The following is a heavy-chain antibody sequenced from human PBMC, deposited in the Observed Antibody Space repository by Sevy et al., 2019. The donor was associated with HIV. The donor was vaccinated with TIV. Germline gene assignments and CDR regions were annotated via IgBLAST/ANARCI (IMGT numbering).Heavy chain of an antibody. CDR2: IKRDGSEK. J-gene: IGHJ6*02. CDR1: GFTFSNYW. Sequence: GGSLRLSCAASGFTFSNYWMTWVRQAPGKGLEWVANIKRDGSEKYYVASLKGRFTISRDNAKNSLYMQMNSLRAEDTAVYYCARDCNSASCLWGLDVWGQGTTVTVSS. D-gene: IGHD2-2*01. CDR3: ARDCNSASCLWGLDV. V-gene: IGHV3-7*03.